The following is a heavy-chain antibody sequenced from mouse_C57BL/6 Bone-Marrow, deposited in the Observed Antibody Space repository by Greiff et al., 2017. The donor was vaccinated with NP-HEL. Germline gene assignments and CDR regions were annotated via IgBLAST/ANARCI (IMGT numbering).Heavy chain of an antibody. CDR2: SRNKANDYTT. V-gene: IGHV7-1*01. Sequence: EVMLVESGGGLVQSGRSLRLSCATSGFTFSDFYMEWVRQAPGKGLEWIAASRNKANDYTTEYSASVKGRFIVSRDTSQSILYLQMNALRAEDTAIYYCARDAGDGYTGAMDYWGQGTSGTVSS. CDR3: ARDAGDGYTGAMDY. J-gene: IGHJ4*01. D-gene: IGHD2-3*01. CDR1: GFTFSDFY.